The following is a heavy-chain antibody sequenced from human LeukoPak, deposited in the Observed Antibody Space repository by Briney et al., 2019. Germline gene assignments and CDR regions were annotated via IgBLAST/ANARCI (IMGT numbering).Heavy chain of an antibody. CDR1: GFTFSDYY. Sequence: PGGSLRLSCAASGFTFSDYYMSWIRQAPGKGLEWVSYISSSGSTIYYADSVKGRFTISRDNAKNSLYLQMNSLRREDTAVYYCAKDMDVEAAGFSFDYWGQGTLVTVSS. CDR2: ISSSGSTI. V-gene: IGHV3-11*04. D-gene: IGHD6-13*01. J-gene: IGHJ4*02. CDR3: AKDMDVEAAGFSFDY.